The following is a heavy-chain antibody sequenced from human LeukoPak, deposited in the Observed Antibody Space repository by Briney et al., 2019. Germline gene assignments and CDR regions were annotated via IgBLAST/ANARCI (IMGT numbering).Heavy chain of an antibody. V-gene: IGHV4-31*03. J-gene: IGHJ6*03. CDR1: SGSITSGGYY. D-gene: IGHD4-11*01. Sequence: PSETLSLTCTVSSGSITSGGYYWNWIRQHPGKGLEWIGYIYYSGSTFYNPSLKSRVTMSVDTSKNQFSLKLSSVTAVDTAVYYCARAPKGMTTVRYYYYYYMDVWGKGTTVTVSS. CDR2: IYYSGST. CDR3: ARAPKGMTTVRYYYYYYMDV.